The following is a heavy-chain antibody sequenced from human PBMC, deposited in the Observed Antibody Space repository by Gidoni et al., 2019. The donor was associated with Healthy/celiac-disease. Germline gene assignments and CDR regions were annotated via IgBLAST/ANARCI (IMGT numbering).Heavy chain of an antibody. D-gene: IGHD3-16*01. V-gene: IGHV3-23*01. J-gene: IGHJ6*02. CDR1: GFTFTSYA. CDR3: AQGGGDV. Sequence: EGQLLESGGGLVQPGGSLRLACAASGFTFTSYAMSWVRQAPGKGLEWVSAISGSGGSPSSADSVQGRFTISRDNSKDPLYLQMNSLRAEDTSVYSCAQGGGDVWGQGTTVTVSS. CDR2: ISGSGGSP.